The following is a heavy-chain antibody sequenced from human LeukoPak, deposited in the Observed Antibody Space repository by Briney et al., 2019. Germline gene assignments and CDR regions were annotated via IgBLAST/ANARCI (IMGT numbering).Heavy chain of an antibody. CDR2: VYPDDSRT. V-gene: IGHV5-51*01. J-gene: IGHJ4*02. D-gene: IGHD2/OR15-2a*01. Sequence: GESLKISCKASGYNFPKSWIGWVRQMPGKGLEWMAIVYPDDSRTKYSPSFQGQVTISADKSINTAYLQWSSLRASDTAMYYCARPDYFASHDWGQGTWSPSPQ. CDR1: GYNFPKSW. CDR3: ARPDYFASHD.